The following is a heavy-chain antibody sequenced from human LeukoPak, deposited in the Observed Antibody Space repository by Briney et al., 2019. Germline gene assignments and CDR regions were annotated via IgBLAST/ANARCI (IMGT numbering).Heavy chain of an antibody. D-gene: IGHD3-10*02. J-gene: IGHJ6*04. Sequence: GGSLRLSCAASGFTFDDYAMTWVRQAPGKGLKWVSAISGSASTYYADSVKGRFTISRDNSKNTLYLQMNSLRAEDTAVYYCAELGITMIGGVWGKGTTVTISS. CDR1: GFTFDDYA. V-gene: IGHV3-23*01. CDR3: AELGITMIGGV. CDR2: ISGSAST.